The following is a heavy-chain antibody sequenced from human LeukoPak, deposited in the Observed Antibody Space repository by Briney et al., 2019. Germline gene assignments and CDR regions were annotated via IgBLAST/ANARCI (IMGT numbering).Heavy chain of an antibody. D-gene: IGHD5-12*01. V-gene: IGHV3-21*01. CDR1: GFTFSSYS. Sequence: GGSLRLSCAASGFTFSSYSMNWVRQAPGKGLEWVSSISSSSSYIYYADSVKGRFTISRDNAKSSLYLQMNSLRAEDTAVYYCAVEMATTNSHAFDIWGQGTMVTVSS. CDR2: ISSSSSYI. J-gene: IGHJ3*02. CDR3: AVEMATTNSHAFDI.